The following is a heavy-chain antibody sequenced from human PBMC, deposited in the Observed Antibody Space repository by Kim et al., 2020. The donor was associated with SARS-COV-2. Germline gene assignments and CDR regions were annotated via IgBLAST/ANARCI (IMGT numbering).Heavy chain of an antibody. D-gene: IGHD1-26*01. V-gene: IGHV5-10-1*01. J-gene: IGHJ4*02. Sequence: FQGHVTISADKSISTAYLQWSSLKASDTAMYYCARHEGERGGSYLGMDYWGQGTLVTVSS. CDR3: ARHEGERGGSYLGMDY.